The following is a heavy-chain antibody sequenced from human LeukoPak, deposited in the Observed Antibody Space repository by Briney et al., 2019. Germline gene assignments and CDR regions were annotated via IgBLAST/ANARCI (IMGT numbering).Heavy chain of an antibody. Sequence: GRSLRLSCAASGFTFSSYAMPWVRQAPGKGLEWVAVISYDGSNKYYADSVKGRFTISRDNSKNTLYLQMNSLRAEDTAVYYCARPVTYYYDSSGRWFDPWGQGTLVTVSS. J-gene: IGHJ5*02. CDR2: ISYDGSNK. V-gene: IGHV3-30-3*01. D-gene: IGHD3-22*01. CDR3: ARPVTYYYDSSGRWFDP. CDR1: GFTFSSYA.